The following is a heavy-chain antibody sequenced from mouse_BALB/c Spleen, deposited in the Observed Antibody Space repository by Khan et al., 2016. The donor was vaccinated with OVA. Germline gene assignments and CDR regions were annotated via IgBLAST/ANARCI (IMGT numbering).Heavy chain of an antibody. CDR1: GYSITSDYA. CDR2: ISYSGST. J-gene: IGHJ3*01. CDR3: ARAAAGGPWFAY. V-gene: IGHV3-2*02. Sequence: EVELVESGPGLVKPSQSLSLTCTVTGYSITSDYAWNWIRQFPGNKLEWMGYISYSGSTSSNPSLKSRISITRDTSKNQFFLQLNSVTTEDTATYYCARAAAGGPWFAYWGQGTLVTVSA.